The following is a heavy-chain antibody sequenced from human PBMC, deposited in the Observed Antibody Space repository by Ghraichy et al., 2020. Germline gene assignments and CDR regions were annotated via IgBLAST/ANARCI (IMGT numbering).Heavy chain of an antibody. Sequence: GGSLRLSCAASGFTFYTKAMSWVRQAPGKGLQWVSGITGASGATFLAASVKGRFSISRDNSESTLYLQMHSLRTEDTAIYYCARATSAFCSGYADWGQGTLVTVS. CDR1: GFTFYTKA. D-gene: IGHD3-3*01. CDR2: ITGASGAT. V-gene: IGHV3-23*01. CDR3: ARATSAFCSGYAD. J-gene: IGHJ4*02.